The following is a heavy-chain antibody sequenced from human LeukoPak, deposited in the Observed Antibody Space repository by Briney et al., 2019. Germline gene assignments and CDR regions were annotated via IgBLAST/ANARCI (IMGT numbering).Heavy chain of an antibody. CDR3: ARVWCSSTSCQYDDY. CDR2: ISSSSSYI. CDR1: GFTFSSYS. Sequence: PGESLRLSCAASGFTFSSYSMNWVRQAPGKGLEWVSSISSSSSYIYYADSVKGRFTISRDNAKNSLYLQMNSLRAEDTAVYYCARVWCSSTSCQYDDYWGQGTLVTVSS. J-gene: IGHJ4*02. D-gene: IGHD2-2*01. V-gene: IGHV3-21*01.